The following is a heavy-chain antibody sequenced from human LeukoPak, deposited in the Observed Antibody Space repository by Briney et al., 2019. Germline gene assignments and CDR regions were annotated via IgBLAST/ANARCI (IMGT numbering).Heavy chain of an antibody. Sequence: GGSLRLSCAASGFTFSSYAMHWVRQAPGKGLEWVAVISYDGSNKYYADSVKGRFTISRDNSKNTLYLQMNSLRAEDTAVYYCARDQAYYYDSSGLGFDYWGQGTLVTVSS. CDR3: ARDQAYYYDSSGLGFDY. J-gene: IGHJ4*02. CDR2: ISYDGSNK. CDR1: GFTFSSYA. V-gene: IGHV3-30*01. D-gene: IGHD3-22*01.